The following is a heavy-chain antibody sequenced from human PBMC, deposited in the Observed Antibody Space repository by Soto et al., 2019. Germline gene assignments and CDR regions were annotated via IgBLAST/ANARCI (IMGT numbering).Heavy chain of an antibody. CDR2: ISAYNGNT. J-gene: IGHJ4*02. D-gene: IGHD3-3*01. Sequence: GASVKVSCKASGYTFTSYGISWVRQAPGQGLEWMGWISAYNGNTNYAQKLQGRVTMTTDTSTSTAYMELRSLRSDDTAVYYCARYSGFLEWFKAFDYWGQGTLVTVSS. V-gene: IGHV1-18*04. CDR3: ARYSGFLEWFKAFDY. CDR1: GYTFTSYG.